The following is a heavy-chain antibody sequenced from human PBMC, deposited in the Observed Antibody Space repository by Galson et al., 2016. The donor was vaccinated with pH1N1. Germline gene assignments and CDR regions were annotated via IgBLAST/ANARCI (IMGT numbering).Heavy chain of an antibody. V-gene: IGHV2-5*01. CDR3: AHSLYGDYVGWFDP. Sequence: PALVKPTQTLTLTCTFSGFSLSTSGVGVGWIRQPPGKALEWLALIYWNDDTRYSPSLKSRLTITKETSKNHVVLTITNMDPVDTATYYCAHSLYGDYVGWFDPWGQGTLVTVSS. J-gene: IGHJ5*02. D-gene: IGHD4-17*01. CDR1: GFSLSTSGVG. CDR2: IYWNDDT.